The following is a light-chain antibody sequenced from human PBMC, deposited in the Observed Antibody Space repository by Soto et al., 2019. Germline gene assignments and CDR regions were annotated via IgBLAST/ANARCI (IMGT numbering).Light chain of an antibody. J-gene: IGKJ1*01. CDR1: RSLGSN. CDR3: QQYNNWPGT. V-gene: IGKV3-15*01. CDR2: GVS. Sequence: DIVLTQSPATLSLSPGERATLSCRASRSLGSNLAWYQKKPGQTPRLLIYGVSTRATGIPARFSGSGSGTEFTLTISSLQSEDFAVYYCQQYNNWPGTFGHGTKVEIK.